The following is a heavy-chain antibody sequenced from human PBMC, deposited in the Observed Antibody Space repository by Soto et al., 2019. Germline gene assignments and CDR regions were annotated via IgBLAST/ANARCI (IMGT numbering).Heavy chain of an antibody. CDR3: ARDPYCTSTSCYEGGMDV. CDR1: VYTFTGYY. V-gene: IGHV1-2*04. Sequence: SVKVSCNASVYTFTGYYMHWVRQAPGQGLEWMGWINPNSGGTNYAQQFQGWVTMTRDTSISTAYMELSRLRSDDTAVYCCARDPYCTSTSCYEGGMDVWGQGTTVTVSS. J-gene: IGHJ6*02. CDR2: INPNSGGT. D-gene: IGHD2-2*01.